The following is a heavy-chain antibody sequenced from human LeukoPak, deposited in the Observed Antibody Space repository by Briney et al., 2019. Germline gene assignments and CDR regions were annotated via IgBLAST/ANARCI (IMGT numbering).Heavy chain of an antibody. Sequence: GGSLRLSCAASGFTFSSYEMNWVRQAPGKGLEWVSYISSSGSTIYYADSVKGRFTISRDNAKNSLCLQMNSLRAEDTAVYYCARERQQLGYYYGMDVWGQGTTVTVSS. CDR1: GFTFSSYE. V-gene: IGHV3-48*03. CDR2: ISSSGSTI. J-gene: IGHJ6*02. CDR3: ARERQQLGYYYGMDV. D-gene: IGHD6-13*01.